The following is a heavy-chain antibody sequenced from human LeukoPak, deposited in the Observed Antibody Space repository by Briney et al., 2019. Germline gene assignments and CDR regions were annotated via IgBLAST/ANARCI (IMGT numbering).Heavy chain of an antibody. J-gene: IGHJ4*02. V-gene: IGHV3-7*03. CDR2: IKQDGSEK. Sequence: GGSLRPSCAASEFTFSSYWMTWVRQAPGKGLEWVANIKQDGSEKYYVDSVKGRFTISRDNAKNSLYLQMNSLRAEDTAMYYCARGYLRHDCWGQGILVTVSS. CDR1: EFTFSSYW. CDR3: ARGYLRHDC. D-gene: IGHD1-26*01.